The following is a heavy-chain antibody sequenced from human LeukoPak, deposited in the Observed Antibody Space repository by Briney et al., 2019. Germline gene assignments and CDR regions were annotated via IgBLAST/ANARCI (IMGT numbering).Heavy chain of an antibody. CDR1: GGSISSYY. J-gene: IGHJ5*02. CDR2: IYYSGST. CDR3: ARGDYCSTTSCYASIWFDP. D-gene: IGHD2-2*01. V-gene: IGHV4-59*12. Sequence: SETLSLTCTVSGGSISSYYWSWIRQPPGKGLEWIGYIYYSGSTNYNPSLKSRVTISVDTSKNQFSLKLSSVTAADAAVYYCARGDYCSTTSCYASIWFDPWGQGTPVTVSS.